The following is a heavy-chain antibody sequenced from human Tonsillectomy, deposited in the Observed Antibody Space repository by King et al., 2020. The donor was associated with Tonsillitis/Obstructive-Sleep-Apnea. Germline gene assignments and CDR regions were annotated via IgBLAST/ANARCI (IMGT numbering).Heavy chain of an antibody. D-gene: IGHD3-10*01. CDR2: INYGGSA. CDR1: GGSFSGYS. J-gene: IGHJ6*03. Sequence: VQLQQWGAGLLKASETLSLTCAVYGGSFSGYSWSWIRQPPGKGLEWMAEINYGGSASYNPSLKSRVTISLDTPKRQFSLRLSSVTAADTAVYYCARVVSGISLYHYYYVDVWGKGTTVTVSS. CDR3: ARVVSGISLYHYYYVDV. V-gene: IGHV4-34*01.